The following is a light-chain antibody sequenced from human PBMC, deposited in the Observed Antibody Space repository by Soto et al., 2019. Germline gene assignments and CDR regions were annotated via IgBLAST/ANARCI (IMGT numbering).Light chain of an antibody. CDR3: AKWDDSQNVRV. Sequence: QSVLTQPPSASGTPGQRVTISCSGSTSNIGSNSVNWYQQLPGTAPKLLIYINNQRPSGVPDRFSGSKSGNSASLAISGLQSEDEADYYCAKWDDSQNVRVFGGGIKRTVL. CDR2: INN. J-gene: IGLJ3*02. CDR1: TSNIGSNS. V-gene: IGLV1-44*01.